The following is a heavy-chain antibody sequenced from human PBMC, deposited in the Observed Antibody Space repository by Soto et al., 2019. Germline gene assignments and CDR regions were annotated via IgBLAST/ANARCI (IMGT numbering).Heavy chain of an antibody. CDR1: GFTFSDYY. D-gene: IGHD3-10*01. J-gene: IGHJ5*02. V-gene: IGHV3-11*06. CDR3: ARSALLWFGESNWFDP. Sequence: GGSLRLSCAASGFTFSDYYMSWIRQAPGKGLEWVSYISSSSSYTNYAGSVKGRFTISRDNAKNSLYLQMNSLRAEDTAVYYCARSALLWFGESNWFDPWGQGTLVTVSS. CDR2: ISSSSSYT.